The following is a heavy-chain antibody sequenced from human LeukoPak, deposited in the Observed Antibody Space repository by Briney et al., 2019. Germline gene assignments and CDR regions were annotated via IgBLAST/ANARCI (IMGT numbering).Heavy chain of an antibody. J-gene: IGHJ6*03. CDR2: IRASGGST. CDR3: AKVMKGSERLTMVRGVIIKTAGLYYMDV. Sequence: PGGSLRLTCAASGFTLSSYAMSWARQAPGKGLEWVSSIRASGGSTNYADSVKGRFTISRDNSKNTVYLQMNSLRAEDTAVYYCAKVMKGSERLTMVRGVIIKTAGLYYMDVWGKGTTVTVSS. D-gene: IGHD3-10*01. V-gene: IGHV3-23*01. CDR1: GFTLSSYA.